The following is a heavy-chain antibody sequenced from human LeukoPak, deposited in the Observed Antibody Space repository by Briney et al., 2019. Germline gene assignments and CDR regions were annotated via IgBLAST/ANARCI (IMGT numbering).Heavy chain of an antibody. D-gene: IGHD5-18*01. CDR3: ARDFSLWIQLWFIFDY. Sequence: GGSLRLSCAASGFTFDDYAMHWVRQAPGKGLEWVAVISYDGSNKYYADSVKGRFTISRDNSKNTLYLQMNSLRAEDTAVYYCARDFSLWIQLWFIFDYWGQGTLVTVSS. V-gene: IGHV3-30*04. J-gene: IGHJ4*02. CDR1: GFTFDDYA. CDR2: ISYDGSNK.